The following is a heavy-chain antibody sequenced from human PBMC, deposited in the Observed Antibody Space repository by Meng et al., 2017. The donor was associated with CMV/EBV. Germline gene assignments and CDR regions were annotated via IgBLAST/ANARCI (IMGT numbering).Heavy chain of an antibody. V-gene: IGHV3-30-3*01. J-gene: IGHJ4*02. CDR1: GFTFSSYA. CDR3: ARDLGYSDYVGYFDY. CDR2: ISYDGSNK. Sequence: GESLKISCAASGFTFSSYAMHWVRQAPGKGLEWVAVISYDGSNKYYADSVKGRFTISRDNSKNTLYLQMNSLRAEDTAVYYCARDLGYSDYVGYFDYWGQGTLVTVSS. D-gene: IGHD4-11*01.